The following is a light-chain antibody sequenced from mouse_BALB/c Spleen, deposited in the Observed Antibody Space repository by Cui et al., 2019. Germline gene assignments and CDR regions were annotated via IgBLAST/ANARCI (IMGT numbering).Light chain of an antibody. V-gene: IGKV8-28*01. J-gene: IGKJ4*01. CDR2: GAS. Sequence: DIVMPHSPSSLSVSAGEKVTMSCKSSQSLLNSGNQKNYLAWYQQKPAQPPKLLIYGASTRESGVPDRFTGSGSGTAFTLTISSVQAEDLAVYYCQNDHSYPLFTFGSGTKLEIK. CDR1: QSLLNSGNQKNY. CDR3: QNDHSYPLFT.